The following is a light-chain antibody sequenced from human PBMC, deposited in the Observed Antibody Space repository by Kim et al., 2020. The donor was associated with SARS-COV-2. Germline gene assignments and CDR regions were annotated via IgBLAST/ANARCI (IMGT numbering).Light chain of an antibody. CDR1: SSDVGGYKY. CDR2: DVS. V-gene: IGLV2-14*03. CDR3: SSYTSSSTLV. J-gene: IGLJ2*01. Sequence: GQSFTISCTGTSSDVGGYKYVSWYQPHPGKAPKLMIYDVSNRPSGVSNRFSGSKSGNTASLTISGLQAEDEADYYCSSYTSSSTLVFGGGTQLTVL.